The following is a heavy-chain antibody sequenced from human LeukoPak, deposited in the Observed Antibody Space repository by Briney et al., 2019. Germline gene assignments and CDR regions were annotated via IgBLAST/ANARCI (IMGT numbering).Heavy chain of an antibody. D-gene: IGHD1-14*01. CDR3: ATKTTRARAGFDP. CDR2: IYYSGST. V-gene: IGHV4-39*01. J-gene: IGHJ5*02. CDR1: GGSISSSSYY. Sequence: PSETLSLTCTVSGGSISSSSYYWGWIRQPPGKGLEWIGSIYYSGSTYYNPSLKSRVTISVDTSKNQFSLKLSSVTAADTAVYYCATKTTRARAGFDPWGQGTLVTVSS.